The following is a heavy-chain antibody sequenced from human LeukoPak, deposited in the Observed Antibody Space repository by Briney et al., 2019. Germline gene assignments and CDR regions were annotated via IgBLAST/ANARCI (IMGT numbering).Heavy chain of an antibody. D-gene: IGHD3-22*01. V-gene: IGHV3-66*01. CDR3: AGAYYYDSSGRAAFDI. CDR2: IYSGGST. Sequence: QSGGSLRLSCAASGFTVSSNYMSWVRQAPGKGLEWVSVIYSGGSTYYADSVKGRFTISRDNSKNTLYLQMNSLRAEDTAVYYCAGAYYYDSSGRAAFDIWGQGTVVTVSS. CDR1: GFTVSSNY. J-gene: IGHJ3*02.